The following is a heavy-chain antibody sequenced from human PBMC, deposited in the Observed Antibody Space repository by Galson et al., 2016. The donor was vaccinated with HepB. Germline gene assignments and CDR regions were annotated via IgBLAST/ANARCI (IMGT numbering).Heavy chain of an antibody. CDR2: ISYDGSNE. CDR1: GFTFSGYG. V-gene: IGHV3-30*18. J-gene: IGHJ6*02. Sequence: SLRLSCAASGFTFSGYGMHWVRQAPGKVLEWLAIISYDGSNEYYADSVKGRFTISRDNSKKTLYLQMNSLRAEDTAVYYCAKMSCGGICYAAYFYALDVWGQGTPVTVSS. D-gene: IGHD2-15*01. CDR3: AKMSCGGICYAAYFYALDV.